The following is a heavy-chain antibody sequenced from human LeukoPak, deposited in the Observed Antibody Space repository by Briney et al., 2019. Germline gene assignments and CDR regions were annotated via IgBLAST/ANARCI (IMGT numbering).Heavy chain of an antibody. CDR3: ASLSRGSFEQLGRP. D-gene: IGHD6-6*01. CDR2: IIPIFDTA. V-gene: IGHV1-69*05. J-gene: IGHJ5*02. Sequence: SVKVSCKDSGGTFSSYAIIWVRQAPGQGLEWMGRIIPIFDTANYAQKFQGRVTITTDESTSTAYMELSSLRSEGTAVYYCASLSRGSFEQLGRPWGQGTLVTVSS. CDR1: GGTFSSYA.